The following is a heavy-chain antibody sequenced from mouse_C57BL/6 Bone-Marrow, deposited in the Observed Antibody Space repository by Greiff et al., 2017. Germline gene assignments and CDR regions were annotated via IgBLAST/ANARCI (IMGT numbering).Heavy chain of an antibody. J-gene: IGHJ3*01. V-gene: IGHV5-4*01. CDR2: ISDGGSYT. Sequence: VQLKESGGGLVKPGGSLKLSCAASGFTFSSYAMSWVRQTPEKRLEWVATISDGGSYTYYPDTVKGRFTISRDNAKNNLYLQMSHLKSEDTAMYYCARDRWLRFAYWGQGTLVTVSA. CDR1: GFTFSSYA. CDR3: ARDRWLRFAY. D-gene: IGHD2-2*01.